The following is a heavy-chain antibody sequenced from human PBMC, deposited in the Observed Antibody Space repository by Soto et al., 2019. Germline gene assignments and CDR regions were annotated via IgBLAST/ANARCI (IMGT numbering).Heavy chain of an antibody. CDR1: GDSISSYY. V-gene: IGHV4-59*01. Sequence: QVQLQESGPGLVKPSETLSLTCAVSGDSISSYYCMWIRQPPGKGLESIGYLYYGRSANYNPSLKGRVTLSGDTAKNQCSLPMSSMTAADTAVYYCALGGRARVPENGDLGPQFALSS. D-gene: IGHD2-15*01. CDR3: ALGGRARVPEN. CDR2: LYYGRSA. J-gene: IGHJ4*02.